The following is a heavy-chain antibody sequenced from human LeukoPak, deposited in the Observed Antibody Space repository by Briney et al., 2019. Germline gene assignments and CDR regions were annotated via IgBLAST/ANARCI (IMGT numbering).Heavy chain of an antibody. CDR1: GYTFTSYG. CDR2: ISGYNGNT. D-gene: IGHD2-15*01. V-gene: IGHV1-18*01. CDR3: ARAVGSGGSCYWFDY. J-gene: IGHJ4*02. Sequence: GASVKVSCKASGYTFTSYGTSWVRQAPGQGLEWMGWISGYNGNTNYAQKLQGRVTMTTDTSTSTAYMELRSLRSDDTAVYYCARAVGSGGSCYWFDYWGQGTLVTVSS.